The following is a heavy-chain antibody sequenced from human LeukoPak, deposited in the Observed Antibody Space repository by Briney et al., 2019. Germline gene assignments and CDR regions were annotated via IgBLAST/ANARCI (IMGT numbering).Heavy chain of an antibody. V-gene: IGHV3-7*01. Sequence: PGGSLRLSCAASGFSFGSDWMSWLRQAPGKGLEWVANIGPDGGEKYYVDSVKGRFIISRDNAKNSLFLQMNSLRAEDTAVYFCARDGSGWSKDWGQGTLVTVSS. CDR3: ARDGSGWSKD. J-gene: IGHJ4*02. CDR2: IGPDGGEK. CDR1: GFSFGSDW. D-gene: IGHD6-19*01.